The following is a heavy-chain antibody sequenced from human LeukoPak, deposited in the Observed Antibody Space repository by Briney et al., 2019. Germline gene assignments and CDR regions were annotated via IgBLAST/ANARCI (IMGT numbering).Heavy chain of an antibody. Sequence: GGSLRLSCAASGFTFSDYWVLWVRQAPGKGLVWVSRIDNDGSSTTYADSVKGRFTISRDNAKNTLYLQMSSLRGDDTALYYCARAAYMSSPDYWGQGTLVTVSS. CDR1: GFTFSDYW. J-gene: IGHJ4*02. V-gene: IGHV3-74*01. D-gene: IGHD6-6*01. CDR2: IDNDGSST. CDR3: ARAAYMSSPDY.